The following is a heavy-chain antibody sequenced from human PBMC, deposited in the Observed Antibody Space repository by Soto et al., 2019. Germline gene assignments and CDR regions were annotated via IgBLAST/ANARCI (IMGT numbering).Heavy chain of an antibody. D-gene: IGHD6-13*01. CDR3: ARVRAAGRGDGLDP. CDR1: GDIISSNGAA. J-gene: IGHJ5*02. CDR2: TYYRSKWYN. Sequence: SQPLSLTCGISGDIISSNGAAWNWIRQSPSRGLEWLGRTYYRSKWYNDYAMSVRGRITINPDTSQNQFSLQLKSVTPDDTAVYYCARVRAAGRGDGLDPWGQGTQVTVSS. V-gene: IGHV6-1*01.